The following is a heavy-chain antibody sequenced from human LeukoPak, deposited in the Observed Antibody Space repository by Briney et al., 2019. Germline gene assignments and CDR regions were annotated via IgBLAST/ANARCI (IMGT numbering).Heavy chain of an antibody. Sequence: GASVKVSCKASGFTFTKYYMQWGPQAPGQGLEWMGWISAYNGNTNYAQKLQGRVTMTTNTSTSTAYLELRSLTSDDTAVYYYARDWYCGGDSDAFENWGQGTMVTVSS. V-gene: IGHV1-18*04. CDR3: ARDWYCGGDSDAFEN. CDR2: ISAYNGNT. D-gene: IGHD2-21*02. J-gene: IGHJ3*02. CDR1: GFTFTKYY.